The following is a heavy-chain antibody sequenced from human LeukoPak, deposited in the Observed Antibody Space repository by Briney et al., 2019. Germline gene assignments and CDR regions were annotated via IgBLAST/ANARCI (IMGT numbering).Heavy chain of an antibody. CDR2: ISSSGSII. Sequence: GGSLRLSCAASGFTFSSYEMNWVRQAPGKGLEWVSYISSSGSIIYYADSVKGRFTISRDNAQNSLYLQMNSLRVEDTAVYYCARDFGYYGSGSFPDYFDYWGQGILVTVSS. J-gene: IGHJ4*02. CDR1: GFTFSSYE. V-gene: IGHV3-48*03. CDR3: ARDFGYYGSGSFPDYFDY. D-gene: IGHD3-10*01.